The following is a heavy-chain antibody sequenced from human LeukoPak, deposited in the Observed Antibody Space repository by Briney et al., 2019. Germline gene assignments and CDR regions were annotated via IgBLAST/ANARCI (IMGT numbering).Heavy chain of an antibody. CDR3: ARAPRYSSGWYFDY. V-gene: IGHV3-74*01. CDR1: EFTFSSYC. CDR2: INSDGSST. D-gene: IGHD6-19*01. J-gene: IGHJ4*02. Sequence: GGSLRLSCAASEFTFSSYCMLWVRRPPGKGLMWVSLINSDGSSTRYADSVKGRFTISRDNAKNTLYLQMSSLRAEDTAVYYCARAPRYSSGWYFDYWGQGTLVTVSS.